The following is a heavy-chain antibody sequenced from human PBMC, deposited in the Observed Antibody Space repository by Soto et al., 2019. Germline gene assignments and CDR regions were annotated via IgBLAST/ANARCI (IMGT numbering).Heavy chain of an antibody. CDR2: LSDNGGHT. CDR1: GFTFSSYA. Sequence: EVQLLESGGGLVQPGGSLRLSCAGSGFTFSSYAMTWVRQAPGKGLEWVSTLSDNGGHTYYADSVKGRFTISRDNSKNTLYLQMNSLRAEATAVYYCAKDSQSVLVSAARVYGMDVWGQGTTGTVSS. CDR3: AKDSQSVLVSAARVYGMDV. J-gene: IGHJ6*02. V-gene: IGHV3-23*01. D-gene: IGHD2-2*01.